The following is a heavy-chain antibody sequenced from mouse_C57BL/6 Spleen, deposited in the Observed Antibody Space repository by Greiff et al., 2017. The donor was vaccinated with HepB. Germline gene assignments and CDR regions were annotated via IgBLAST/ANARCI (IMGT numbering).Heavy chain of an antibody. J-gene: IGHJ4*01. V-gene: IGHV1-15*01. CDR3: TRERISHGAMDY. CDR1: GYTFTDYE. CDR2: IDPETGGT. Sequence: VKLMESGAELVRPGASVTLSCKASGYTFTDYEMHWVKQTPVHGLEWIGAIDPETGGTAYNQKFKGKAILTADKSSSTAYMELRSLTSEDSAVYYCTRERISHGAMDYWGQGTSVTVSS.